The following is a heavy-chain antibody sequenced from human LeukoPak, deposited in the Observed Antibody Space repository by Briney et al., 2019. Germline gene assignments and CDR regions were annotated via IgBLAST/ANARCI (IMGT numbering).Heavy chain of an antibody. CDR3: ARTDSSGWWFYFDY. Sequence: SETLSLTCTVSGGSISSDYWSWIRQPDGKGLEWIGRIYTSGSTNYNPSLKSRVSMSVDTSTNQFSLKLSSVTAADTAVYYCARTDSSGWWFYFDYWGQGTLVPVSS. CDR2: IYTSGST. D-gene: IGHD6-19*01. V-gene: IGHV4-4*07. CDR1: GGSISSDY. J-gene: IGHJ4*02.